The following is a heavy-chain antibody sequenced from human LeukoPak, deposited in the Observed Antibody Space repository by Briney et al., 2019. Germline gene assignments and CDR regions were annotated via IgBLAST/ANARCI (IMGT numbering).Heavy chain of an antibody. J-gene: IGHJ6*03. V-gene: IGHV1-2*02. CDR1: GYTFTGYY. D-gene: IGHD3-3*01. Sequence: ASVKVSCKASGYTFTGYYMHWVRQAPGQGLEWMGWINPNSGGTNYAQKFQGRVTMTRDTSISTAYMELSRLRSDDTAVYYCARDGRITIFGWVYYYMDVWGKGTTVTVSS. CDR3: ARDGRITIFGWVYYYMDV. CDR2: INPNSGGT.